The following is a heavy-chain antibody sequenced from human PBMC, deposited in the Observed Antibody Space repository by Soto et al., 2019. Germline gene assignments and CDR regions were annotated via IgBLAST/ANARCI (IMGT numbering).Heavy chain of an antibody. D-gene: IGHD3-9*01. CDR3: ARLLHDNRGYYYFDY. CDR2: IYYSGSI. Sequence: QLQLEESGPGLVKPSETLSLTCSVSGGSITSSSYYWGWIRQPPGEGLEWIAAIYYSGSIYHNPSLKSRVTMSIDTCKKQFSLKMSSGTAADTAVYYCARLLHDNRGYYYFDYWGRGTLVTVSS. CDR1: GGSITSSSYY. J-gene: IGHJ4*02. V-gene: IGHV4-39*01.